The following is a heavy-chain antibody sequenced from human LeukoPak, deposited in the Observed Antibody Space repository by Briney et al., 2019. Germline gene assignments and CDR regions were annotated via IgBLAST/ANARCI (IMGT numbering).Heavy chain of an antibody. D-gene: IGHD6-6*01. CDR3: ARDGGSSTRYFDY. V-gene: IGHV4-4*07. CDR2: IYTSGST. J-gene: IGHJ4*02. Sequence: PSETLSLTCTVSGGSISGSYWSWIRQPAGKGLEWIGRIYTSGSTYYNPSLKSRVTMSVDTSKNQFSLKLSSVTAADTAVYYCARDGGSSTRYFDYWGQGTLVTVSS. CDR1: GGSISGSY.